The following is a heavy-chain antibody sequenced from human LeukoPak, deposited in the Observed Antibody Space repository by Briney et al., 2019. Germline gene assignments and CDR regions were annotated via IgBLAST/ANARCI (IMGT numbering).Heavy chain of an antibody. CDR2: ISSSSSTI. J-gene: IGHJ6*02. Sequence: GGSLRLSCAASGFTFSSYSMNWVRQAPGKGLEWVSYISSSSSTIYYADSVKGRFTISRDNAKNSLYLQMNSLRAEDTAVYYCARGVSSGWYVGYGMDVWGQGTTVTVSS. CDR3: ARGVSSGWYVGYGMDV. D-gene: IGHD6-19*01. V-gene: IGHV3-48*04. CDR1: GFTFSSYS.